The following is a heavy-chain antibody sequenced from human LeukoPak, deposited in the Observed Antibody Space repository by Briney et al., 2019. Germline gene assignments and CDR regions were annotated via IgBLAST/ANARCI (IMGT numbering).Heavy chain of an antibody. D-gene: IGHD6-13*01. V-gene: IGHV4-59*01. CDR3: ARGLPNSSSFYY. Sequence: SETLSLTCTVSGGSINNYYWSWIRPAPGKGLEWIGYLYYSGYTNYNYNPSLMSRATISVDTSKNQFSLRLNSVTAADTAVYYCARGLPNSSSFYYWGQGTLVTVSS. J-gene: IGHJ4*02. CDR1: GGSINNYY. CDR2: LYYSGYTNY.